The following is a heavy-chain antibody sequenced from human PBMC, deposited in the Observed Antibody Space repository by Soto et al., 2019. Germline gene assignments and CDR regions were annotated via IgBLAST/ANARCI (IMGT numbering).Heavy chain of an antibody. J-gene: IGHJ4*02. Sequence: PGGSLRLSCAASGFTFSSYAMSWVRQAPGKGLEWVSAISGSGGSTYYADSVKGRFTISRDNSKNTLYLQMNSLRAEDTAVYYSAKDFVGYDFGSGYYNDYWGQGTLVTVSS. V-gene: IGHV3-23*01. CDR1: GFTFSSYA. D-gene: IGHD3-3*01. CDR2: ISGSGGST. CDR3: AKDFVGYDFGSGYYNDY.